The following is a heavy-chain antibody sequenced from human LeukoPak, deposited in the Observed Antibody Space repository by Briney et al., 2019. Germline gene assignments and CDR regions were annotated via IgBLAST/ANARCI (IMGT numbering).Heavy chain of an antibody. J-gene: IGHJ6*02. Sequence: PGRSLRLSCAASGFTFSSYAMHWVRQAPGKGLEWVSLISWDGGNTYYADSVKGRFTISRDNSKNSLYLQMNSLRPEDTALYYCAKDIGVGATFHYYGMDVWGQGTTVTVSS. CDR2: ISWDGGNT. CDR3: AKDIGVGATFHYYGMDV. V-gene: IGHV3-43D*03. CDR1: GFTFSSYA. D-gene: IGHD1-26*01.